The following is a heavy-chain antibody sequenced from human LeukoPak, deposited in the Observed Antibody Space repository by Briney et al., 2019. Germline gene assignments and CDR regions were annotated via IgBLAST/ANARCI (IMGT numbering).Heavy chain of an antibody. D-gene: IGHD6-13*01. CDR2: IYYSGNT. CDR1: GGSISSGNYY. V-gene: IGHV4-30-4*01. J-gene: IGHJ4*02. Sequence: KPSETLSLTCTVSGGSISSGNYYWSWIRQPPGKGLEWIGYIYYSGNTYYNPSLKSRVTISVDTSKNQFSLKLSSVTAADTAVYYCAREIAAAAPEEYWGQGTLVTVSS. CDR3: AREIAAAAPEEY.